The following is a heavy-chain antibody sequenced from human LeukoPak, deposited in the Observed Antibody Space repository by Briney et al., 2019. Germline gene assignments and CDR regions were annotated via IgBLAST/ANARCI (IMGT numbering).Heavy chain of an antibody. Sequence: ASVKVSCKASGYTFTTYYMHWVRQAPGQGLEWMGVITPSGGSITSAQKFQGRVTITRDTSTSTVYMELSSLRSEDTAVYFCARDGELGYWGQGTLVTVSS. CDR3: ARDGELGY. J-gene: IGHJ4*02. CDR2: ITPSGGSI. V-gene: IGHV1-46*01. CDR1: GYTFTTYY. D-gene: IGHD3-10*01.